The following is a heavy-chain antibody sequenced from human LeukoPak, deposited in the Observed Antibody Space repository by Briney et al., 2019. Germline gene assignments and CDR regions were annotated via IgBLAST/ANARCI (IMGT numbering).Heavy chain of an antibody. Sequence: SETLYLTCAVYGGSFSGYYWSWIRQPPGKGLEWIGEINHSESTNYNPSLKSRVTISVDTSKNQFSLKLSSVTAADTAVYYCARSTHYYYYGMDVWGQGTTVTVSS. CDR2: INHSEST. CDR1: GGSFSGYY. J-gene: IGHJ6*02. CDR3: ARSTHYYYYGMDV. V-gene: IGHV4-34*01.